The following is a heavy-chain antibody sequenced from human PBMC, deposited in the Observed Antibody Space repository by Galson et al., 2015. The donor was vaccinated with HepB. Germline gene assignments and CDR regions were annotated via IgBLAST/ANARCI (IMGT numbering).Heavy chain of an antibody. CDR3: ARLGDLSGYSSA. CDR1: GYSFSNYG. CDR2: FSGYDGST. V-gene: IGHV1-18*01. J-gene: IGHJ5*02. Sequence: SVKVSCKASGYSFSNYGLSWIRQAPGPGLEWLGWFSGYDGSTNYAQKFQGRVTMTADASTGTAYLELRNLRSDDTAVYYCARLGDLSGYSSAWGQGTLVTVSS. D-gene: IGHD6-25*01.